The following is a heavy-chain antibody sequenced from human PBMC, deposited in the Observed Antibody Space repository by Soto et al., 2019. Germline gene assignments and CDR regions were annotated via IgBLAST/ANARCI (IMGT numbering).Heavy chain of an antibody. CDR2: ISYDGSNK. V-gene: IGHV3-30-3*01. J-gene: IGHJ5*02. CDR3: AREEDCSSTSCQYRYDWFDP. CDR1: GFTFSSYA. D-gene: IGHD2-2*01. Sequence: PGGSLRLSCAASGFTFSSYALHWVRQAPGKGLEWVAVISYDGSNKYYADSVKGRFTISRDNSKNTLYLQMNSLRAEDTAVYYCAREEDCSSTSCQYRYDWFDPWGQGT.